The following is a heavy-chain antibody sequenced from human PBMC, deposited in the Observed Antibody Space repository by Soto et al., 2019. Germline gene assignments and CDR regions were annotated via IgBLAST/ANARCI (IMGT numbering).Heavy chain of an antibody. D-gene: IGHD2-21*01. J-gene: IGHJ1*01. CDR2: IYWNANE. V-gene: IGHV2-5*01. Sequence: QITLKESGPALVKPTQTLTLTCSFSGFSLSTTGVGVGWIRQSPGKALEWLALIYWNANERYSPSLRGRLSRCRRTSPNQVVLSMTDMDPVDTGTYYCAHSILVVEVIDETLDFWGQRIMVTVSS. CDR1: GFSLSTTGVG. CDR3: AHSILVVEVIDETLDF.